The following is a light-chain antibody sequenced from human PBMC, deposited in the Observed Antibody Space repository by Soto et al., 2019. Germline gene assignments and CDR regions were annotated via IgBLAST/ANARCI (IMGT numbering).Light chain of an antibody. J-gene: IGKJ1*01. Sequence: DMQMTQSPSTLSGSVGDRGTVTCRASQSISSWLAWYQQKPGKAPKLLIYDASGLESGVPGRCSGSGSGAEFTLTISSLKPDHFPPSPCQQHTRHSRTFGQQTTVDIK. V-gene: IGKV1-5*01. CDR2: DAS. CDR1: QSISSW. CDR3: QQHTRHSRT.